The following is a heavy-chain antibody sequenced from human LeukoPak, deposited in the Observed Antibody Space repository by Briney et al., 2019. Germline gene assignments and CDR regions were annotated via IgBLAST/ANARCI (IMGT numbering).Heavy chain of an antibody. D-gene: IGHD6-13*01. CDR2: ISSRGSTI. CDR3: ARDTTPPYSSSWYTEPADY. CDR1: GFTFSSYG. Sequence: GRSLRLSCAASGFTFSSYGMHWIRQAPGKGLEWVSYISSRGSTIYYADSVKGRFTISRDNAKNSLYLQMNSLRAEDTAVYYCARDTTPPYSSSWYTEPADYWGQGTLVTVSS. J-gene: IGHJ4*02. V-gene: IGHV3-48*04.